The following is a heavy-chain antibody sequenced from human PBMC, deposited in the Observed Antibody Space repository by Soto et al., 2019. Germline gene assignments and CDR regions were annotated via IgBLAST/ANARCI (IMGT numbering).Heavy chain of an antibody. V-gene: IGHV4-31*03. CDR3: ARDPSVANYWYFDL. CDR2: IYYSGST. CDR1: GGSISSGGNY. J-gene: IGHJ2*01. D-gene: IGHD2-15*01. Sequence: QVQLQESGPGLVEPSQTLSLTCTVSGGSISSGGNYWSWIRQHPGKGLEWIGYIYYSGSTYYNPSLKSRVTISVDTSQNQFSLKLSSVTAADTAVYYCARDPSVANYWYFDLWGRGTLVTVSS.